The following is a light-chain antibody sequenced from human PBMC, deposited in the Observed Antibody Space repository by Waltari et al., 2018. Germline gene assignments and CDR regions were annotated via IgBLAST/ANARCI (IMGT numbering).Light chain of an antibody. V-gene: IGLV1-40*01. CDR3: QSFDSNVRGGVV. CDR2: GNT. Sequence: QSILTQPTSVSGAPGQRVTISCTGSSSNIGAGHDVHWYQAFPGTAPKLLIYGNTIRPSGVPDRFSGSKSGSSASLAINGLQAEDEADYYGQSFDSNVRGGVVFGGGTKVTVL. CDR1: SSNIGAGHD. J-gene: IGLJ3*02.